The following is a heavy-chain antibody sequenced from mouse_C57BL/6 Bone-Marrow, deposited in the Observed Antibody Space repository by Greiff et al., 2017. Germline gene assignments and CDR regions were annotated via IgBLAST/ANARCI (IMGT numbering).Heavy chain of an antibody. CDR1: GFTFSDYG. D-gene: IGHD2-4*01. CDR3: ARRMITPYYAMDY. J-gene: IGHJ4*01. V-gene: IGHV5-17*01. CDR2: ISSGSSTI. Sequence: EVKVEESGGGLVKPGGSLKLSCAASGFTFSDYGMHWVRQAPEKGLEWVAYISSGSSTIYYADTVKGRFTISRDNAKNTLFLQMTSLRSEDTAMYYCARRMITPYYAMDYWGQGTSVTVSS.